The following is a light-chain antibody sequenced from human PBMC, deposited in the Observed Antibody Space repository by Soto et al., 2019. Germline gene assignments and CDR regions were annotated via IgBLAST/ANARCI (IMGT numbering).Light chain of an antibody. CDR3: SSYAGTNNLV. J-gene: IGLJ3*02. CDR1: SSDIGGYNY. V-gene: IGLV2-8*01. CDR2: EVS. Sequence: HSALTQPPSASGSPGQSVTLSCTGTSSDIGGYNYVSWYQQHPGKAPKLVIYEVSKRPSGVPDRFSGSQSGNTASLTVSGLQAEDEADYYCSSYAGTNNLVFGGGTKLTVL.